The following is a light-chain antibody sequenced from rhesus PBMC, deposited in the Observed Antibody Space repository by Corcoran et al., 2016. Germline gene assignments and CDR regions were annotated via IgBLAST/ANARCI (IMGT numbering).Light chain of an antibody. CDR2: NIN. V-gene: IGLV2-11*01. CDR3: HSYTASDSCI. J-gene: IGLJ1*01. CDR1: SSDIGPYDY. Sequence: QSAPIQSPSVSGSLGQSGTISCTGTSSDIGPYDYVSWYRQRPGTTTKLMMYNINMRPSGVSDRFSGSKSSTTSSLTIPGLQAEDYAVYFCHSYTASDSCILGAGTRLTVL.